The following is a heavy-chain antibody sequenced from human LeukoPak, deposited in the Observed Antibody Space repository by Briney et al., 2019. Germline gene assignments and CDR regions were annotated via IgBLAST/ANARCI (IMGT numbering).Heavy chain of an antibody. CDR2: ISYDGSNK. CDR3: ARDRQPYRELLSYYFDY. V-gene: IGHV3-30-3*01. D-gene: IGHD1-26*01. J-gene: IGHJ4*02. CDR1: GFTFNIYA. Sequence: GGSLRLSCAASGFTFNIYAMSWVRQAPGKGLEWVAVISYDGSNKYYADSVKGRFTISRDNSKNTLYLQMNSLRAEDTAVYYCARDRQPYRELLSYYFDYWGQGTLVTVSS.